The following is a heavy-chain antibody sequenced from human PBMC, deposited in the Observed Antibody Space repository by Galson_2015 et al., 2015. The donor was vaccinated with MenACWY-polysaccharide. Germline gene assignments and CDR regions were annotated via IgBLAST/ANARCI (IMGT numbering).Heavy chain of an antibody. Sequence: SLRLSCAVSGFTFSTYAMSWVRQTPVKGLEWLSAIGDSGDNTYYADSVKGRFTISRDNSKNTLNLQMNSLRAEDTAVYYCAKTYSYASGWFGPWGQGTLVTVSS. CDR3: AKTYSYASGWFGP. D-gene: IGHD5-18*01. J-gene: IGHJ5*02. CDR2: IGDSGDNT. CDR1: GFTFSTYA. V-gene: IGHV3-23*01.